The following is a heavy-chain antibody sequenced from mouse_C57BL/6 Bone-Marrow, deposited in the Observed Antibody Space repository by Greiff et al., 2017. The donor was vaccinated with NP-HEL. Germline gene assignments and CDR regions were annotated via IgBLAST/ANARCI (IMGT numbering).Heavy chain of an antibody. V-gene: IGHV1-85*01. J-gene: IGHJ4*01. CDR2: IYPRAGST. CDR1: GYTFTSYD. Sequence: VQLQQSGPELVKPGASVKLSCKASGYTFTSYDINWVKQRPGQGLEWIGWIYPRAGSTKYNEKFKGKATLTVDTSSSTAYMELHSLTSEDSAVYFCAGGTYDYDECYAMDYWGQGTSVTVSS. D-gene: IGHD2-4*01. CDR3: AGGTYDYDECYAMDY.